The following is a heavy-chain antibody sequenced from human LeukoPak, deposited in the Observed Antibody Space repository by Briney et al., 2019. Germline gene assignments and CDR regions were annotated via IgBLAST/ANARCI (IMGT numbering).Heavy chain of an antibody. CDR2: MNPNSDNT. J-gene: IGHJ4*02. Sequence: ASVKVSCKASGYTFTSYDMNWVRQATGQGLEWMGWMNPNSDNTGYEQKFKGRVTITRNTSISTAYMELRSLRSEDTAVYYCARGRSGWYGISDFDYWGQGTLVTVSS. CDR3: ARGRSGWYGISDFDY. D-gene: IGHD6-19*01. CDR1: GYTFTSYD. V-gene: IGHV1-8*03.